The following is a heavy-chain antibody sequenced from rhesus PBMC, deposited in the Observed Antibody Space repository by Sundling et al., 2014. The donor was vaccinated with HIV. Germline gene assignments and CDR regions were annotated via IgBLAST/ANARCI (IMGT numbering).Heavy chain of an antibody. Sequence: DVQLVESGGGLVKPGGSLRLSCVASGFIFSRYVMHWVRQAPGKGLEWVSVISESGGTIYYADSVKGRFTISRDNAKNSLFLQMNSLRAEDTAVYYCTMSLYSGYNYYFDYWGQGVLVTVSS. CDR2: ISESGGTI. CDR1: GFIFSRYV. CDR3: TMSLYSGYNYYFDY. D-gene: IGHD5-24*01. J-gene: IGHJ4*01. V-gene: IGHV3-100*01.